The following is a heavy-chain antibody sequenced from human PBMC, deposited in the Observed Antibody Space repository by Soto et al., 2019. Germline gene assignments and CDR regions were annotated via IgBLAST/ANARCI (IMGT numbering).Heavy chain of an antibody. CDR3: ARGFYYYDSSGYYPGGMDV. Sequence: SETLSLTCTVSGGSISSGGYYWSWIRQHPGKGLEWIGYIYYSGSTYYNPSLKSRVTISVDTSKNQFSLKLSSVTAADTAVYYCARGFYYYDSSGYYPGGMDVWGQGTTVTISS. V-gene: IGHV4-31*03. CDR1: GGSISSGGYY. CDR2: IYYSGST. J-gene: IGHJ6*02. D-gene: IGHD3-22*01.